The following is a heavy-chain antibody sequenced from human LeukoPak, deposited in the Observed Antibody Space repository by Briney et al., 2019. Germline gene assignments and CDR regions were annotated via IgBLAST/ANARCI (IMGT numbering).Heavy chain of an antibody. J-gene: IGHJ5*02. CDR2: IYYSGSA. V-gene: IGHV4-39*07. D-gene: IGHD3-16*01. CDR3: ARRGGYVFGFDP. Sequence: PSETLSLTCTVSGDSISSSTYYWDWIRQPPGKGLEWIGSIYYSGSAYNKLSLKSRLSVSIDKSKNQFSLKLSSVTAADTAVYYCARRGGYVFGFDPWGQGTLVTVSS. CDR1: GDSISSSTYY.